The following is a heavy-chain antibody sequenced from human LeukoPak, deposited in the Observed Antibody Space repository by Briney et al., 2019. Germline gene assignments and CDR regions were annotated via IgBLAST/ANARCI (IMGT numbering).Heavy chain of an antibody. J-gene: IGHJ6*02. CDR1: GYTFTSYD. D-gene: IGHD3-22*01. V-gene: IGHV1-8*01. CDR3: ARYYYYDSSGYLYGMDV. CDR2: MNPNSGNT. Sequence: ASVKVSCKASGYTFTSYDINWVRQATGQGLEWMGWMNPNSGNTGYAQKLQGRVTMTRNTSISTAYMELSSLRSEDTAVYYCARYYYYDSSGYLYGMDVWGQGTTVTVSS.